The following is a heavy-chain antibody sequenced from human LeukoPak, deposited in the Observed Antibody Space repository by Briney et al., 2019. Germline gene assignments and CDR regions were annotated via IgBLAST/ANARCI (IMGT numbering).Heavy chain of an antibody. V-gene: IGHV4-39*07. CDR2: IYYSGST. Sequence: SETLSLTCTVSGGSISSSSYYWGWIRQPPGKGLEWIGSIYYSGSTYYNPSLKSRVTISVDTSKNQFSLKLSSVTAADTAVYYCARGGYPYAFDIWGQGTMVTVSS. D-gene: IGHD2-2*01. J-gene: IGHJ3*02. CDR3: ARGGYPYAFDI. CDR1: GGSISSSSYY.